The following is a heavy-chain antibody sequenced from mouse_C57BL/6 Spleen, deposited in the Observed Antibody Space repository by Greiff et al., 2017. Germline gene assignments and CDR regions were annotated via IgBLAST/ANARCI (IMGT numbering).Heavy chain of an antibody. CDR1: GYTFTDYK. V-gene: IGHV1-18*01. CDR2: INPNNGGT. Sequence: VQLQQSGPELVKPGASVKISCKASGYTFTDYKMHWVKQSHGKSLEWIGDINPNNGGTIYNQKFKGKATLTVDTSSSTAYMELRSLTSEDTVVYYGARSNYGSSYGFAYWGQGTLVTVSA. J-gene: IGHJ3*01. CDR3: ARSNYGSSYGFAY. D-gene: IGHD1-1*01.